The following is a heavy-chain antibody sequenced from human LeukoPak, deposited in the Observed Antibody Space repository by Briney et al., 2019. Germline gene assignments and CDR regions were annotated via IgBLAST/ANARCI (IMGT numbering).Heavy chain of an antibody. V-gene: IGHV4-30-4*01. D-gene: IGHD3-22*01. Sequence: SQTLSLTCTVSGGSISSGDYYWSWIRQPPGKGLEWIGYIYYSGSTYYNPSLKSRVTISVDTSKNQFSLKLSSVTAADTAVYYCASELYYYDSSGYLLWGQGTMVTVSS. CDR2: IYYSGST. J-gene: IGHJ3*01. CDR1: GGSISSGDYY. CDR3: ASELYYYDSSGYLL.